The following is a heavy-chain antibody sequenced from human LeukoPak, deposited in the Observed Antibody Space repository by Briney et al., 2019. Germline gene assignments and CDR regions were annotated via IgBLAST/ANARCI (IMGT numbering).Heavy chain of an antibody. V-gene: IGHV4-61*01. CDR3: ARYGLVEFRNAFQY. CDR2: IHDRGSD. Sequence: SETLSLTCSVSGASITTTNFWWTWTRQSPGRGLEWIGYIHDRGSDKYNPALESRATLSVDTSKNQFSLKLNSVTAADTAVYYCARYGLVEFRNAFQYWGQGILVSVSS. J-gene: IGHJ1*01. CDR1: GASITTTNFW. D-gene: IGHD6-6*01.